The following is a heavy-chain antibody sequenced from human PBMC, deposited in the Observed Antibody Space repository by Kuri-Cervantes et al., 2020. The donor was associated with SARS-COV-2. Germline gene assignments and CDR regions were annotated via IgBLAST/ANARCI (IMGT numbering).Heavy chain of an antibody. CDR3: ASGSQFFPVWVY. V-gene: IGHV4-59*01. J-gene: IGHJ4*02. D-gene: IGHD3-16*01. CDR2: IYYSGST. CDR1: GGPISSYY. Sequence: SETLSLTCTVSGGPISSYYWSWIRQPPGKGLEWIGYIYYSGSTNYNPPLKSRVTISVDTSKNQFSLKLSSVTVADTAVYYCASGSQFFPVWVYWGQGTLVTVSS.